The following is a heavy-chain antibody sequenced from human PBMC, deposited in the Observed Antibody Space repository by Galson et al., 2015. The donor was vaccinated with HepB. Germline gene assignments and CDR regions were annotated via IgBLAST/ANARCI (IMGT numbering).Heavy chain of an antibody. CDR1: GLTVSSND. V-gene: IGHV3-53*01. D-gene: IGHD3-16*01. CDR2: IYSGGKT. Sequence: SLRLSCAASGLTVSSNDMSWVRQAPGKGLEWVSTIYSGGKTYYADSAKGRFTISGDNVKNTLYLQMSSLRVEDTAVYYCATIKVGGLIQNYFDYWGQGALVTVSS. CDR3: ATIKVGGLIQNYFDY. J-gene: IGHJ4*02.